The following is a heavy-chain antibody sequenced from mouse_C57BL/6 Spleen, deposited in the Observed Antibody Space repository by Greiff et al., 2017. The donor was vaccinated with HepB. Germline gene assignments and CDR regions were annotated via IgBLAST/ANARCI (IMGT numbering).Heavy chain of an antibody. CDR1: GYTFTSYW. D-gene: IGHD2-12*01. V-gene: IGHV1-50*01. CDR2: IDPSDSYT. Sequence: QVQLQQPGAELVKPGASVKLSCKASGYTFTSYWMQWVKQRPGQGLEWIGEIDPSDSYTNYNQKFKGKATLTVDTSSSTAYMQLSSLTSEDSAVYYCASLRLDYWGQGTTLTVSS. CDR3: ASLRLDY. J-gene: IGHJ2*01.